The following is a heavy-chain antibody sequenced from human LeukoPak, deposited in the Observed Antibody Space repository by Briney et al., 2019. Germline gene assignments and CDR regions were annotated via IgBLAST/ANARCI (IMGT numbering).Heavy chain of an antibody. Sequence: GASVKVSCKASGYTFTAYYMHWVRQAPGQGLEWMGWINLNNGGTNYAQKFQGWATMTRDTSISTAYMELSRLRSDDTAVYYCARGRGQLYYSLPDPAHGMDVWGQGTTVTVSS. D-gene: IGHD1-26*01. CDR1: GYTFTAYY. J-gene: IGHJ6*02. CDR3: ARGRGQLYYSLPDPAHGMDV. CDR2: INLNNGGT. V-gene: IGHV1-2*04.